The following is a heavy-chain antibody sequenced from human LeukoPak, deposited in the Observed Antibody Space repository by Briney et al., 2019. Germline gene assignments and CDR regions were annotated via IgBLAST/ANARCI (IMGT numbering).Heavy chain of an antibody. J-gene: IGHJ4*02. Sequence: AGGSLRLSCTASGFTFGDYAMSWVRQAPGKGLEWVGFIRSKAYGGTTEYAASVKGRFTISRDDSTSIAYLQMNSLKTEDTAVYYCTRGSSSGWYWTYYFDYWGQGTLVTVSS. CDR2: IRSKAYGGTT. CDR1: GFTFGDYA. D-gene: IGHD6-19*01. V-gene: IGHV3-49*04. CDR3: TRGSSSGWYWTYYFDY.